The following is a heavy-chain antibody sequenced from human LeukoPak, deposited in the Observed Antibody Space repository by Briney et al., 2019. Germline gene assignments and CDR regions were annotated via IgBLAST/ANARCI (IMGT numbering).Heavy chain of an antibody. CDR2: IIPIFGTA. CDR1: GYTFTSQD. J-gene: IGHJ4*02. V-gene: IGHV1-69*05. Sequence: SVKVSCKASGYTFTSQDINWVRQATGQGLEWMGGIIPIFGTANYAQKFQGRVTITTDESTSTAYMELSSLRSEDTAVYYCARAYGDYQPYYFAYWGQGTLVTVSS. D-gene: IGHD4-17*01. CDR3: ARAYGDYQPYYFAY.